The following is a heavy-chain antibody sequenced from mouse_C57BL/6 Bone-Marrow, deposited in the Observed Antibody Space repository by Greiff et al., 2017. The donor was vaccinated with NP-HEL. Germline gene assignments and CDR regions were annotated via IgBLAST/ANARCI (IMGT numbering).Heavy chain of an antibody. Sequence: EVHLVESEGGLVQPGSSMKLSCTASGFTFSDYYMAWVRQVPEKGLEWVANINYDGSSTYYLDSLKSRFIISRDNAKNILYLQMSSLKSEDTATYYCARGDLLPYFDYWGQGTTLTVSS. J-gene: IGHJ2*01. D-gene: IGHD2-10*01. CDR1: GFTFSDYY. V-gene: IGHV5-16*01. CDR3: ARGDLLPYFDY. CDR2: INYDGSST.